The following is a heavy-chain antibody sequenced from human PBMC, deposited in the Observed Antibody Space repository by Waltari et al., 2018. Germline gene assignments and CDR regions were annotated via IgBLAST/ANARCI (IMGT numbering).Heavy chain of an antibody. CDR1: GYTLTELS. J-gene: IGHJ4*02. D-gene: IGHD2-21*01. CDR2: FDPEDGET. V-gene: IGHV1-24*01. Sequence: QVQLVQSGAEVKKPGASVKVSCKVSGYTLTELSMHWVRQAPGKGLEWMGGFDPEDGETIYAQKFQGRVTMTEDTSTDTAYMELSNLRSEDTAVYYCATGIQYCGGDCSYYFDYWGQGTLVTVSS. CDR3: ATGIQYCGGDCSYYFDY.